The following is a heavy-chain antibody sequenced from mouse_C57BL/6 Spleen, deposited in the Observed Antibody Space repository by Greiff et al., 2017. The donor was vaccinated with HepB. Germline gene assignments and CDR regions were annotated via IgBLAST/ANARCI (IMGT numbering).Heavy chain of an antibody. V-gene: IGHV2-3*01. J-gene: IGHJ1*03. CDR2: IWGDGST. D-gene: IGHD1-1*01. CDR1: GFSLTSYG. Sequence: QVQLQQSGPGLVAPSQCLSITCTVSGFSLTSYGISWVRQPPGKGLEWLGVIWGDGSTNYHSALIARLSISKDNSKSQVFLKLNSLQTDDTATYYCAKPEAYYGSRGGYFDVWGTGTTVTVSS. CDR3: AKPEAYYGSRGGYFDV.